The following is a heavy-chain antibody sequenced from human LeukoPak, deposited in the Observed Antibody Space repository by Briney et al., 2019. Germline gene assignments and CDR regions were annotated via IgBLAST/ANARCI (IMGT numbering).Heavy chain of an antibody. CDR3: ARESSSGWFVGQFDY. D-gene: IGHD6-19*01. Sequence: SETLSLTCTVSGYSISSGYYWGWIRQPPGKGLEWIGSIYHSGSTYYNPSLKSRVTISVDTSKNQFSLKLSSVTAADTAVYYCARESSSGWFVGQFDYWGQGTLVTVSS. V-gene: IGHV4-38-2*02. CDR2: IYHSGST. CDR1: GYSISSGYY. J-gene: IGHJ4*02.